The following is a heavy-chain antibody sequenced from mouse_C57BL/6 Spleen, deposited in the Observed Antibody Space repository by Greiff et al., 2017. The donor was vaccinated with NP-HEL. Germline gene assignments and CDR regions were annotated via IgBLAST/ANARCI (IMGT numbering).Heavy chain of an antibody. V-gene: IGHV1-82*01. J-gene: IGHJ4*01. D-gene: IGHD4-1*01. CDR2: IYPGDGDT. CDR3: ARVLGGSYAMDY. Sequence: VQLQQSGPVLVKPGASVKISCKASGYAFSSSWMNWVKQRPGKGLEWIGRIYPGDGDTNYNGKFKGKATLTADKSSSTAYMQLSSLTSEDSAVYFCARVLGGSYAMDYWGQGTSVTVSS. CDR1: GYAFSSSW.